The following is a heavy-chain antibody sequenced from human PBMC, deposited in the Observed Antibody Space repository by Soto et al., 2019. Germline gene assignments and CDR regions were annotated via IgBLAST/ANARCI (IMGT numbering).Heavy chain of an antibody. CDR1: GFAFIDAW. V-gene: IGHV3-15*07. CDR2: IKGKTVGGTT. J-gene: IGHJ4*02. D-gene: IGHD3-3*01. Sequence: EVQLVESGGGLVKPGGSLTLSCAASGFAFIDAWMNWVRQAPGKGLEWVGRIKGKTVGGTTDYAAPVKGRFTSSRDDAKNTVYLQLSSLKTEDAAVYYCTTFADYDGFDYWGQGTLLTVSS. CDR3: TTFADYDGFDY.